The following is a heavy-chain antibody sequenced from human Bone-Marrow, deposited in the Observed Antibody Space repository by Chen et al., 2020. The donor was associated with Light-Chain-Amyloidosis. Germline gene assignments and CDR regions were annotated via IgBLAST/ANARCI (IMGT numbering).Heavy chain of an antibody. CDR2: ISYDGSNK. J-gene: IGHJ6*02. Sequence: QVQLVESGGGVVQPGRSLKLSCAASGFPFSSYGMHWVRQAPGKGLEWVAVISYDGSNKYYADSVKGRFTTSRDNSKNTLYLQMNSLRAEDTAVYYCAKDRGAAAGTRWGYYYYGMDVWGQGTTVTVSS. CDR3: AKDRGAAAGTRWGYYYYGMDV. CDR1: GFPFSSYG. V-gene: IGHV3-30*18. D-gene: IGHD6-13*01.